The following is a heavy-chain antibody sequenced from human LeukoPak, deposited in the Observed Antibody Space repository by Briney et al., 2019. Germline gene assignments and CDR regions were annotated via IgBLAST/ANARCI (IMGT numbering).Heavy chain of an antibody. CDR3: ARKGDDIHYFDY. CDR1: GGSISSNNW. J-gene: IGHJ4*02. D-gene: IGHD3-10*01. V-gene: IGHV4-4*02. Sequence: SGTLSLTCAVSGGSISSNNWWSWVRQPPGKGLEWIGEIYHSGSTNYNPSLKSRVTISIDKSKNQFSLKLTSVTAADTAVYYCARKGDDIHYFDYWGQGTLVTVSS. CDR2: IYHSGST.